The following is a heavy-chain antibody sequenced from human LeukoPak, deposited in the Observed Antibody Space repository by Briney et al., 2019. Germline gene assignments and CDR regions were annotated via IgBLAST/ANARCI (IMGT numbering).Heavy chain of an antibody. CDR1: GYTFTSYG. CDR3: ARDGDYDILTGYCPMDDNWFDP. J-gene: IGHJ5*02. Sequence: ASVKVSCKASGYTFTSYGISWVRQAPGQGLEWMGWISAYNGNTNYAQKLQGRVTMTTDTSTSTAYMELRSLRSDDTAVYYCARDGDYDILTGYCPMDDNWFDPWGQGTLVTVSS. D-gene: IGHD3-9*01. V-gene: IGHV1-18*04. CDR2: ISAYNGNT.